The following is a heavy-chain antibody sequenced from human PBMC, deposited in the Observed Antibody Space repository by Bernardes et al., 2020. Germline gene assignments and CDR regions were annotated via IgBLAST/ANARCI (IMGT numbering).Heavy chain of an antibody. J-gene: IGHJ5*02. CDR3: ANLGYCSGGSCYSRGFDP. CDR2: ISGSGGST. Sequence: GGSLRLSCAASGFTFSSYAMSWVRQAPGKGLEWVSAISGSGGSTYYADSVKGRFTISRDNSKNTLYLQMNSLRAEDTAVYYCANLGYCSGGSCYSRGFDPWGQGTLVTVSS. CDR1: GFTFSSYA. V-gene: IGHV3-23*01. D-gene: IGHD2-15*01.